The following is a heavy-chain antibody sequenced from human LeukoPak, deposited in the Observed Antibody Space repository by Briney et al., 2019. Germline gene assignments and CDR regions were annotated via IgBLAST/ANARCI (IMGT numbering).Heavy chain of an antibody. CDR1: GGSISSSSYY. Sequence: PSETLSLTCTVSGGSISSSSYYWGWIRQPPGKGLEWIGSIYYSGSTYYNPSLKSRVTISVDTSKNQFSLKLSSVTAADTAVYYCARDQPRRGPGNHDYWGQGTLVTVSS. D-gene: IGHD1-26*01. CDR3: ARDQPRRGPGNHDY. V-gene: IGHV4-39*07. CDR2: IYYSGST. J-gene: IGHJ4*02.